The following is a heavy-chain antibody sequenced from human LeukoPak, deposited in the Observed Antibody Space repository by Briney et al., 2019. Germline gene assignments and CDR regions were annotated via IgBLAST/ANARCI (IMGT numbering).Heavy chain of an antibody. CDR1: GGSISSYY. D-gene: IGHD3-22*01. CDR3: AGEGTDYYDSSGYSH. V-gene: IGHV4-4*07. CDR2: IYTSGST. J-gene: IGHJ4*02. Sequence: SETLSLTCTVSGGSISSYYWSWIRQPAEKGLEWIGRIYTSGSTNYNPSLKSRVTMSVDTSKNQFSLKLSSVTAADTAVYYCAGEGTDYYDSSGYSHWGQGTLVTVSS.